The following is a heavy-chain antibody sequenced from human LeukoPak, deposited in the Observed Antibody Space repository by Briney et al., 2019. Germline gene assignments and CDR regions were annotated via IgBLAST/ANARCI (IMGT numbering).Heavy chain of an antibody. CDR2: IYIDGTT. J-gene: IGHJ6*03. CDR3: AKSKREYYYYYYMDV. Sequence: PGGSLRLSCAASGFTFSSYGMHWVRQAPGKGLEWVSIIYIDGTTYYADSVKGRFTISRDNAKNTVYLQMNSLRAEDTAVYYCAKSKREYYYYYYMDVWGKGTTVTVSS. V-gene: IGHV3-66*01. CDR1: GFTFSSYG.